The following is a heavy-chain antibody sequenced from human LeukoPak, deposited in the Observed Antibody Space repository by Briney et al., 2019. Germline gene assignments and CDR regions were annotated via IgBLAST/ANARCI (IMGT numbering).Heavy chain of an antibody. CDR2: INHSGST. CDR1: GGSFSGYY. D-gene: IGHD2-2*01. Sequence: SETLSLTCAVYGGSFSGYYWSWIRQPPGKGLEWIGEINHSGSTNYNPSLKSRVTISVDTSKNQFSLKLSSVTAADTAVYYCARGGPDIVVVPAVHDYWGQGTLDSVSS. CDR3: ARGGPDIVVVPAVHDY. J-gene: IGHJ4*02. V-gene: IGHV4-34*01.